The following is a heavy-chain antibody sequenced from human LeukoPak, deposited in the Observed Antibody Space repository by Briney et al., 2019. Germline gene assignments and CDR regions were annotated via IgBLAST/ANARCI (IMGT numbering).Heavy chain of an antibody. CDR3: AKAPREYCSSTSCPNWFDS. J-gene: IGHJ5*01. V-gene: IGHV3-74*01. CDR1: GFTISSHW. D-gene: IGHD2-2*01. Sequence: GGSLRLSCAASGFTISSHWMHWVRQAPGKGLVWVSRIYSDTYYADSVKGRFTISRDNAKNTLYLQMDSLRAEDTAVYYCAKAPREYCSSTSCPNWFDSWGQGTLVTVSS. CDR2: IYSDT.